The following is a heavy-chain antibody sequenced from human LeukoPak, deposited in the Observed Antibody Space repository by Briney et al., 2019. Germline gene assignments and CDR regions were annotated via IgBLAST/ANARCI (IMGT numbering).Heavy chain of an antibody. D-gene: IGHD2-2*01. V-gene: IGHV3-15*01. J-gene: IGHJ4*02. CDR2: IKSKTGSGTT. CDR1: GFTFSNAW. CDR3: TTEDIVVVPAANY. Sequence: GGSLRLSCPASGFTFSNAWISWVRQAPGKGLEWVGRIKSKTGSGTTDYAAHVKGRLTISRDDSRNTLYLQMNSLKTEDTAVYYCTTEDIVVVPAANYWGQGTLVTVSS.